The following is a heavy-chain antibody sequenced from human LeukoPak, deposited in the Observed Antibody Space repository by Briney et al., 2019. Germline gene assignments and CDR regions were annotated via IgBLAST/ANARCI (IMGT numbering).Heavy chain of an antibody. CDR1: GFTFSNYG. D-gene: IGHD3-22*01. Sequence: GGSLRLSCTASGFTFSNYGMHWVRQAPGKGLEWGAVISYDGSNEYYADSVKGGFTISRDNSKNTLFLQMNSLRPEDTAVYHCAKVALFSGYYPPFDYWGQGTLVTVSS. CDR3: AKVALFSGYYPPFDY. V-gene: IGHV3-30*18. CDR2: ISYDGSNE. J-gene: IGHJ4*02.